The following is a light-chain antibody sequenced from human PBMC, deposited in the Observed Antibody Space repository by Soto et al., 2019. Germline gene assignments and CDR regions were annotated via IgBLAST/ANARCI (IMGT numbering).Light chain of an antibody. CDR3: QQYSNWPPFT. CDR1: QSVSSK. CDR2: GAS. V-gene: IGKV3-15*01. J-gene: IGKJ3*01. Sequence: EIVMTQSPATLSVSPGERATLSCRASQSVSSKLAWYQQKSGQAPRLLIYGASTRATGIPARFSGSGSGTAFTLTISSLQSEDFAVYYCQQYSNWPPFTFGPGTKVDIK.